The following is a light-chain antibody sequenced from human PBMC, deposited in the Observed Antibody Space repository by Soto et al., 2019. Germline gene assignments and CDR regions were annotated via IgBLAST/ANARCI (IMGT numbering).Light chain of an antibody. J-gene: IGLJ1*01. V-gene: IGLV1-40*01. CDR2: ANS. CDR1: SSNIGAGYD. CDR3: QSYDSSLSGHV. Sequence: QSVLTQPPSVSGAPGQRVTISCTGSSSNIGAGYDVHWYQQVPGTAPKLLIYANSNRPSGVPDRFSGSKSGTSASLGITGLQAEDEADYYRQSYDSSLSGHVFGTGTKVTGL.